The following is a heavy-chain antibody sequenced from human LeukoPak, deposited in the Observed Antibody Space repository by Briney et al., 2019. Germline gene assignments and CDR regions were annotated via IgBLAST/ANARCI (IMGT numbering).Heavy chain of an antibody. CDR1: GGTFSSYA. CDR3: ARDCGSGRGSYYYYMDV. D-gene: IGHD3-10*01. CDR2: IIPIFGTA. V-gene: IGHV1-69*05. J-gene: IGHJ6*03. Sequence: SVKVSCKASGGTFSSYAISWVRQAPGQGLEWMGGIIPIFGTANYAQKFQGRVTITTDESTSTAYMELSSLRSEDTAVYYCARDCGSGRGSYYYYMDVWGKGTTVTVSS.